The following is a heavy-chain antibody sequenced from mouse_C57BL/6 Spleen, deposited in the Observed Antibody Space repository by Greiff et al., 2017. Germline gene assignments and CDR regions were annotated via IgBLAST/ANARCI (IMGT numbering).Heavy chain of an antibody. Sequence: EVKLVESGGGLVKPGGSLKLSCAASGFTFSDYGMHWVRQAPEKGLEWVAYISSGSSTIYYADTVKGRFTISRDNAKNTLFLQMTSLRSEDTAMYYCARPIYYDYGAWFAYWGQGTLVTVSA. CDR3: ARPIYYDYGAWFAY. J-gene: IGHJ3*01. CDR1: GFTFSDYG. V-gene: IGHV5-17*01. CDR2: ISSGSSTI. D-gene: IGHD2-4*01.